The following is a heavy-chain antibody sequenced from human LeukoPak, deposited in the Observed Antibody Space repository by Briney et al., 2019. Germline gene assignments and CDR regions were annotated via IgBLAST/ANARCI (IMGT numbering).Heavy chain of an antibody. Sequence: ASVKVSCKASGYTFSSYDINWVRQATGQGLEWMGWMNPNSGNIGYAQKFQGRVTMTKNTSITTAYMELSSLRSEDTAVYYCARALSWTTESYYYMDVWGEGTTVTVSS. V-gene: IGHV1-8*01. CDR1: GYTFSSYD. CDR2: MNPNSGNI. J-gene: IGHJ6*03. D-gene: IGHD3/OR15-3a*01. CDR3: ARALSWTTESYYYMDV.